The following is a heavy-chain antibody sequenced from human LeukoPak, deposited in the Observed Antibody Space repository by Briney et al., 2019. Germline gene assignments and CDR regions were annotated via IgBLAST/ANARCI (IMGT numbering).Heavy chain of an antibody. CDR3: ATANSRLRFNGRYCFDY. CDR1: GYTLTELS. CDR2: FDPEDGET. Sequence: ASVKVSCKVSGYTLTELSMHWVRQTPGKGLEWMAGFDPEDGETIYAQKFQGRVTMTEDTSTDTAYMELSSLRSEDTAVYYCATANSRLRFNGRYCFDYWGQGTLVTVSS. J-gene: IGHJ4*02. V-gene: IGHV1-24*01. D-gene: IGHD5-12*01.